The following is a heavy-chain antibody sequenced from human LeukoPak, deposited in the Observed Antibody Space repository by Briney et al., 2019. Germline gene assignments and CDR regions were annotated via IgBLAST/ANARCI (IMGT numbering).Heavy chain of an antibody. V-gene: IGHV1-18*01. J-gene: IGHJ4*02. CDR1: GYTFTSYG. CDR3: ARSLEYCNGGNCYLVY. D-gene: IGHD2-15*01. CDR2: ISAYNGNT. Sequence: GASVKVSCKASGYTFTSYGISWVRQAPGQGLEWMGWISAYNGNTNYAQKLQGRVTMTTDTSTSTAYMELRSLRSDDTAVYFCARSLEYCNGGNCYLVYWGQGTLVTVSS.